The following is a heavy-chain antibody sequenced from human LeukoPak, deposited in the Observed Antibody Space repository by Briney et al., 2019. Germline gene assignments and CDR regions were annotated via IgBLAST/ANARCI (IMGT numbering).Heavy chain of an antibody. CDR1: GFTFSSYA. CDR2: ISGSGGST. D-gene: IGHD5-18*01. V-gene: IGHV3-23*01. J-gene: IGHJ4*02. Sequence: PGRSLRLSCAASGFTFSSYAMSWVRQAPGKGLEWVSAISGSGGSTYYADSVKGRFTISRDNSKNTLYLQMNSLRAEDTAVYYCANHPARGYSYGYAYFDYWGQGTLVTVSS. CDR3: ANHPARGYSYGYAYFDY.